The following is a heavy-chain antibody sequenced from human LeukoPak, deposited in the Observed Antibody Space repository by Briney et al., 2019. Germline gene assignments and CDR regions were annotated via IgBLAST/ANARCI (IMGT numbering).Heavy chain of an antibody. CDR3: ASPGYCSGGSCRKPFDY. Sequence: PSETLSLTCAVYGGSFRGYYWSWIRQPPGKGLEWIGEINHSGSTNYNLSLKSRVTISVDASKNQFSLKLSSVTAADTAVYYCASPGYCSGGSCRKPFDYWGQGTLVTVSS. D-gene: IGHD2-15*01. CDR1: GGSFRGYY. J-gene: IGHJ4*02. V-gene: IGHV4-34*01. CDR2: INHSGST.